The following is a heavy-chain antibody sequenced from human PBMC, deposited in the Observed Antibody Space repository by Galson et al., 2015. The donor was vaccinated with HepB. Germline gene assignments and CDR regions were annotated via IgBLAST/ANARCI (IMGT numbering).Heavy chain of an antibody. V-gene: IGHV1-18*04. Sequence: SVKVSCKASGYTSTSYGISWVRQAPGQGLEWMGWISAYNGNTNYAQKLQGRVTMTTDTSASTAYMELRSLRSDDTAVYYCARAHYYDSSGYTTHYYYGMDVWGQGTTVTVSS. CDR2: ISAYNGNT. CDR1: GYTSTSYG. J-gene: IGHJ6*02. D-gene: IGHD3-22*01. CDR3: ARAHYYDSSGYTTHYYYGMDV.